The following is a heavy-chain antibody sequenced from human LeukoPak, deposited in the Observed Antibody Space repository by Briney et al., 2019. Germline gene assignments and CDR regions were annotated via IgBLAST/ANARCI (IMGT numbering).Heavy chain of an antibody. V-gene: IGHV4-59*01. CDR2: IYDSGST. D-gene: IGHD1-26*01. CDR1: GGSISSFH. CDR3: ARTYSGRSYYFDC. Sequence: PSKTLSLTCTVSGGSISSFHWSWIRQPPGKGLEHIGNIYDSGSTYYNPSLKSRVTISVDTSKNQFSLKLSSVTAADTAVYYCARTYSGRSYYFDCWGQGTLVTVSS. J-gene: IGHJ4*02.